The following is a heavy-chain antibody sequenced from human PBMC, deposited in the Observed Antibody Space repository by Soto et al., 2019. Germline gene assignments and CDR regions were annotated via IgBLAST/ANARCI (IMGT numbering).Heavy chain of an antibody. D-gene: IGHD1-26*01. J-gene: IGHJ5*02. CDR3: AGGPSWEHNWFDP. CDR2: INPSGGST. CDR1: GYTFTSYY. Sequence: GAPVKVSCKASGYTFTSYYMHWGRQAPGQGLEWMGIINPSGGSTTYAQKFQGRVTMTRDTSTSTVYMELSSLRSDDTAVYYCAGGPSWEHNWFDPWGQGTLVTVSS. V-gene: IGHV1-46*01.